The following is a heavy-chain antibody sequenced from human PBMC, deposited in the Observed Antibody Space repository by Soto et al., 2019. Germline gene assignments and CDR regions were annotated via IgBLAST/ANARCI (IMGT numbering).Heavy chain of an antibody. CDR2: NSGSSGST. Sequence: GGTLRLSYAASGFTFSSYAMRWVRQAPGKELDQYPANSGSSGSTCYADSVKGRFPISRDNSKNTLDLQMNSLRAEDTAVYYCARDGGTCLSTSCRNYFAFWSQGTLVTVSS. J-gene: IGHJ4*02. CDR1: GFTFSSYA. D-gene: IGHD2-2*01. CDR3: ARDGGTCLSTSCRNYFAF. V-gene: IGHV3-23*01.